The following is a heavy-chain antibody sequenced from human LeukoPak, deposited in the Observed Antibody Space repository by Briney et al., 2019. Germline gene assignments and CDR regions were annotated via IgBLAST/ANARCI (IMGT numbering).Heavy chain of an antibody. J-gene: IGHJ4*01. CDR2: IYSRGST. V-gene: IGHV3-53*05. CDR3: AKGIYSSGWSYFDY. CDR1: GFTVSNNY. Sequence: GGSLRLSCAASGFTVSNNYMRWVRQAPGKGLERVSSIYSRGSTSYVDSVKGRFTTSRDDSKNTLFLQMNSLRVEDTAVYYCAKGIYSSGWSYFDYWGHGTLVTVSS. D-gene: IGHD6-19*01.